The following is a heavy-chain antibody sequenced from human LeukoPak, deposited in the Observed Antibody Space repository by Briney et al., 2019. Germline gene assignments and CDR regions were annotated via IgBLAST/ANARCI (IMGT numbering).Heavy chain of an antibody. J-gene: IGHJ5*02. Sequence: PSETLSLTCTVSGGSISRTSYYWGWIRQSPGKGLEWIGSMYYSGSPFYNSSLKSRVTIFVDTSKNQFSLRLRSVTAADTAVYYCARETMTVHQSWFDPWGQGTLVTVSS. D-gene: IGHD1/OR15-1a*01. V-gene: IGHV4-39*01. CDR1: GGSISRTSYY. CDR3: ARETMTVHQSWFDP. CDR2: MYYSGSP.